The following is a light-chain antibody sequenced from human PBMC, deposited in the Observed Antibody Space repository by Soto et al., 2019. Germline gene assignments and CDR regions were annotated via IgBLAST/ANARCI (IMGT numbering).Light chain of an antibody. V-gene: IGKV3-20*01. CDR1: QSVSSSY. Sequence: EIVLTQSPGTLSLSPGERATLSCRASQSVSSSYLAWYQQKPGQAPRLLIYGASSRATGIPDRFSCSGSGSDFTLNSSRLEPEDYAVYYCQKYGSSSRTYGQGTKVEIK. CDR2: GAS. J-gene: IGKJ1*01. CDR3: QKYGSSSRT.